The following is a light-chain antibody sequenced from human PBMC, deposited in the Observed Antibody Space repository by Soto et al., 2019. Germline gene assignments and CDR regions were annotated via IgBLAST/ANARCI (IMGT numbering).Light chain of an antibody. Sequence: DIQMTQSPSSLSASVGDSVSITCRASQSTSSYLAWYQQKPGKAPKLLIYQASSLENGVPSRFSGSGSGTEFTLTISSLQSEDFAVYYCQQYNNWPLLTFGQGTRLEIK. V-gene: IGKV1-5*03. CDR3: QQYNNWPLLT. J-gene: IGKJ5*01. CDR1: QSTSSY. CDR2: QAS.